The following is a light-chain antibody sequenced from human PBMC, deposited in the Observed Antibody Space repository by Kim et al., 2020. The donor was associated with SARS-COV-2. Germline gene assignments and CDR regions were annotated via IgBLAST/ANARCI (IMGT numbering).Light chain of an antibody. V-gene: IGLV2-8*01. CDR2: EVS. Sequence: QSALTQPPSASGSPGQSVTISCTGTSSDVGGYNYVSWYQQHPGKAPKLMIYEVSKRPSGVPDRFSGSKSGNTASLTVSGLQAEDEADYYCNSYAGSNYLFGGGTKVTVL. CDR1: SSDVGGYNY. CDR3: NSYAGSNYL. J-gene: IGLJ2*01.